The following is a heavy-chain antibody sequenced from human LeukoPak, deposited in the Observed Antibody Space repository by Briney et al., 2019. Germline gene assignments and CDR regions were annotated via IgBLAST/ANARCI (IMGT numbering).Heavy chain of an antibody. Sequence: GASVKVSCKASGYTFTGYYMHWVRQAPGQGLEWMGWINPNSGGTNYAQKFQGRVTMTRDTSISTAYMELSRLRSDDTAVYYCARVMARYCSSTSCPRDYWGQGTLVTVSS. CDR1: GYTFTGYY. J-gene: IGHJ4*02. CDR2: INPNSGGT. D-gene: IGHD2-2*01. V-gene: IGHV1-2*02. CDR3: ARVMARYCSSTSCPRDY.